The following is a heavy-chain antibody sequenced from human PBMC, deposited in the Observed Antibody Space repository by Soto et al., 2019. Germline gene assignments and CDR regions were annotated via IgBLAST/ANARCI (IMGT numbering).Heavy chain of an antibody. J-gene: IGHJ6*02. V-gene: IGHV4-4*07. CDR2: IYTSGST. CDR1: GGSISSYY. Sequence: QVQLQESGPGLVKPSETLSLTCTVSGGSISSYYWSWIRQPAGKGLEWLGRIYTSGSTNYNPSLKSRDTMSVDTSKNQFSLKLSSATAADTAVYYCARTSTATTTSYYYYGMDVWGQGTTVTVS. CDR3: ARTSTATTTSYYYYGMDV. D-gene: IGHD4-17*01.